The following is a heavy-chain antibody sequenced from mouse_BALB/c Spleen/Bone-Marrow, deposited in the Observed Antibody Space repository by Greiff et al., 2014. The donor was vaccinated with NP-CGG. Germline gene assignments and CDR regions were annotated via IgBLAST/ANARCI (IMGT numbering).Heavy chain of an antibody. CDR3: ASSGNYERGGMDY. D-gene: IGHD2-1*01. J-gene: IGHJ4*01. CDR1: GYNINDTF. Sequence: VQLQQSGAELVKPGASVKLSCKASGYNINDTFMHWVKQRPEQGLEWIGRIDPANGITNYDQKFKGKATITTDTSSNTAYLQLSCLPSEDTAVDYCASSGNYERGGMDYWGQGTSVTVSS. V-gene: IGHV14-3*02. CDR2: IDPANGIT.